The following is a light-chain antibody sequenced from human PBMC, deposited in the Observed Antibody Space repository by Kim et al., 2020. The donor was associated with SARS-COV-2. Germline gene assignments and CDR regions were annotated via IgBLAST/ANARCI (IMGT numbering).Light chain of an antibody. V-gene: IGKV3-15*01. CDR3: QQYNNWPLT. J-gene: IGKJ4*01. CDR2: GAS. Sequence: VSPGERATLSCGASQSVSSNLAWYQQTPGQAPRLLIYGASTRATGIPARFSGSGSGTEFTLTISSLQSEDFAVYYCQQYNNWPLTFGGGTKVDIK. CDR1: QSVSSN.